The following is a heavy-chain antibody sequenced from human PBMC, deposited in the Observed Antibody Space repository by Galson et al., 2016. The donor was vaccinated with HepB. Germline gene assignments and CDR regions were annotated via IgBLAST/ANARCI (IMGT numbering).Heavy chain of an antibody. D-gene: IGHD6-6*01. CDR1: GGSISSYY. V-gene: IGHV4-59*01. J-gene: IGHJ6*02. CDR2: VYYSGTT. CDR3: ARGNEYSSPFYYYYAMDV. Sequence: ETLSLTCTVSGGSISSYYWNWIRQPPGKGLEWIGYVYYSGTTNYNPSLRSRVTVSMDTSKNEFSLKLTSVTAADTAVYFCARGNEYSSPFYYYYAMDVWGQGTTVTVSS.